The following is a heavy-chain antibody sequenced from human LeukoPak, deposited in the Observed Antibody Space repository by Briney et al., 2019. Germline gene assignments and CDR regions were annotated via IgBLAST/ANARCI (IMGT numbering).Heavy chain of an antibody. Sequence: RGSLRLSCAASGFTVSSNYMSWVRQAPGKGLEWVSVIYSGGSTYYADSVKGRFTISRDNSKNTLYLQMNSLRAEDTAVYYCARGPSMVPNHFDYWGQGTLVTVSS. J-gene: IGHJ4*02. CDR2: IYSGGST. CDR3: ARGPSMVPNHFDY. V-gene: IGHV3-53*01. D-gene: IGHD3-10*01. CDR1: GFTVSSNY.